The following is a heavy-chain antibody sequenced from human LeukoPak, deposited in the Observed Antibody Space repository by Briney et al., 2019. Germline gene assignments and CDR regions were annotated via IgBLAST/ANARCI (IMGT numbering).Heavy chain of an antibody. Sequence: SQTLSLTCAISGDSVSSNTAAWNWIRQSPSRGLEWLGRTFYRSKWHNDYAESFIGRITIDPDTSKNQFSLQLKSVTPEDTAVYYCARDSAADNWYYYWFDPWGQGTLVTVSS. CDR3: ARDSAADNWYYYWFDP. CDR2: TFYRSKWHN. D-gene: IGHD3-16*01. J-gene: IGHJ5*02. V-gene: IGHV6-1*01. CDR1: GDSVSSNTAA.